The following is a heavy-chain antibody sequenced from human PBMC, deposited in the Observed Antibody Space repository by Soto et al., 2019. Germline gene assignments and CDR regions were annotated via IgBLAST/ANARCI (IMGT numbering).Heavy chain of an antibody. D-gene: IGHD3-16*01. CDR3: ARVGEGATFDY. V-gene: IGHV3-74*01. CDR2: INSDGSST. J-gene: IGHJ4*02. CDR1: GFNFSNYW. Sequence: PGGSLRLSCAASGFNFSNYWMHWVRQTPGKGLVWVSRINSDGSSTSYADSVKGRFTISRDNAKNSLYLQMNSLRDDDTAVYYCARVGEGATFDYWGQGTLVTVSS.